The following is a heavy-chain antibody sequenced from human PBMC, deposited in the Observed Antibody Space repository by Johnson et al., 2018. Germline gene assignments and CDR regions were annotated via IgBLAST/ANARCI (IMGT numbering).Heavy chain of an antibody. CDR1: GFTFDDYA. Sequence: VQLVQSGGGLVQXGRSLRLSCAASGFTFDDYAMHWVRQAPGKGLEWVSGISWNSGSIGYADSVKGRFTISRDNAKNSLYLQMNSLRAEDKALYYCAKGSYCSSTSCYDYYYYMDVWGKGTTVTVSS. V-gene: IGHV3-9*01. CDR2: ISWNSGSI. D-gene: IGHD2-2*01. J-gene: IGHJ6*03. CDR3: AKGSYCSSTSCYDYYYYMDV.